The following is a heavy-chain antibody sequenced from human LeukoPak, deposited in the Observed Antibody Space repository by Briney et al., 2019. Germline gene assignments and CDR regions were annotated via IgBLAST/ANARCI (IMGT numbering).Heavy chain of an antibody. CDR3: TTDLAQ. CDR1: GLAVSNSY. CDR2: IKSKTDGGTT. D-gene: IGHD5-12*01. V-gene: IGHV3-15*01. J-gene: IGHJ4*02. Sequence: PGGSLRLSCAASGLAVSNSYMSWVRQAPGKGLEWVGRIKSKTDGGTTDYAAPVKGRFTISRDDSKNTVYLQMNSLKTEDTAVYYCTTDLAQWGQGTLVTVSS.